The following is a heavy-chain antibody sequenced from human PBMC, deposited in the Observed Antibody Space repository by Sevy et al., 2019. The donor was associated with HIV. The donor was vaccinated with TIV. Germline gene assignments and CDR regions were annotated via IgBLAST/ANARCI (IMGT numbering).Heavy chain of an antibody. D-gene: IGHD2-2*02. V-gene: IGHV3-33*01. J-gene: IGHJ6*02. CDR3: ARDPTGYCSSTSCYTPYGMDV. CDR1: GFTISRYG. Sequence: GGSLRLSCAASGFTISRYGMHWVRQAPGKGLEWVAVIWYDGSNKYYADSVKGRFTISRDNSKNTLYLQMNSLRAEDTAVYYCARDPTGYCSSTSCYTPYGMDVWGQGTTVTVSS. CDR2: IWYDGSNK.